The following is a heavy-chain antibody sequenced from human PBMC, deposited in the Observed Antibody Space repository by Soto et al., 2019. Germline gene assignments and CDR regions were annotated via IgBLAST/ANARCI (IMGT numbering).Heavy chain of an antibody. J-gene: IGHJ5*02. D-gene: IGHD6-13*01. CDR3: YIVVVRPDAIVEYSSSSCDP. CDR2: ISGSGGST. V-gene: IGHV3-23*01. CDR1: GFTFSSYA. Sequence: GGSLRLSCAASGFTFSSYAMSWVRQAPGKGLEWVSAISGSGGSTYYADSVKGRFTISRDNSKNTLYLQMNSLRAEDTAVYYCYIVVVRPDAIVEYSSSSCDPWGQGTLVTVSS.